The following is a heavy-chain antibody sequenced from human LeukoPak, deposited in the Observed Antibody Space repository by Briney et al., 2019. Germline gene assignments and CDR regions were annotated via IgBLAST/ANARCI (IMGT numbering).Heavy chain of an antibody. D-gene: IGHD5-12*01. CDR3: ASNNSGYYVDD. Sequence: PGGSLRLSCAASGFTFSSYSMNWVRPAPGKALEGVASIIHSRSYIYYADSVKGRLTISRDNAQNSLYLQTNSVRAEDTAVYYCASNNSGYYVDDWGQGTLVTVSS. CDR2: IIHSRSYI. J-gene: IGHJ4*02. V-gene: IGHV3-21*01. CDR1: GFTFSSYS.